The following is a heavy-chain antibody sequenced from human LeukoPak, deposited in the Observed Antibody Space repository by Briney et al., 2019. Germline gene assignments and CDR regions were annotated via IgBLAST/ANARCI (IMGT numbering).Heavy chain of an antibody. CDR3: AKDIVATVNDAFDI. Sequence: GGSLRLSCAASGFTFSSYAMSWVRQAPGKGLEWVSAISGSGGSTYYADSVKGRFTISRDNAKNSLYLQMNSLRAEDTALYYCAKDIVATVNDAFDIWGQGTMVTVSS. CDR1: GFTFSSYA. V-gene: IGHV3-23*01. CDR2: ISGSGGST. D-gene: IGHD5-12*01. J-gene: IGHJ3*02.